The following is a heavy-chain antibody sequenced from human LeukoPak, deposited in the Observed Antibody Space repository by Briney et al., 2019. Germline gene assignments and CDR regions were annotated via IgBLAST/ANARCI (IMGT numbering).Heavy chain of an antibody. CDR3: AKDPQWLLINNWFDP. V-gene: IGHV3-23*01. Sequence: GGSLRLSFAASGFTFSSYAMSWVRQARGKGLEWVSAISGSGGSTYYADSVKGRFTISRDNSKNTLYLQMNSLRAEDTAVYYCAKDPQWLLINNWFDPWGQGTLVTVSS. J-gene: IGHJ5*02. CDR2: ISGSGGST. CDR1: GFTFSSYA. D-gene: IGHD6-19*01.